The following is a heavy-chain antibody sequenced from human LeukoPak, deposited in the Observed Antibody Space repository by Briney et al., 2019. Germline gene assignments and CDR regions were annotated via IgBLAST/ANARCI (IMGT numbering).Heavy chain of an antibody. Sequence: VSVSFMSSLGTFSSYAISWLRQAAGQGGEWMGGIIPIFGTANYAKQFQGRVTIPTDESTSTAYMELSSLRSEDTAVYYCARATVVVPAAPYYYYMDVWGKGTTVTVSS. V-gene: IGHV1-69*13. CDR3: ARATVVVPAAPYYYYMDV. CDR2: IIPIFGTA. D-gene: IGHD2-2*01. CDR1: LGTFSSYA. J-gene: IGHJ6*03.